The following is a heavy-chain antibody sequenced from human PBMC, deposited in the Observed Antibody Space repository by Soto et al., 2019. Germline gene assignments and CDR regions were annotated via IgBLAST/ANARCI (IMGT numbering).Heavy chain of an antibody. V-gene: IGHV3-74*01. Sequence: EVQLLESGGGLVQPGESLRLSCAASGFTFSYYWMHWVRQAPGMGLVWVSRIHSDGSSTTYADSVKGRFTISRDNARNTLHPQMNSLRAEDTAVYYCARGDRGAFDLWGQGTVLTVSS. CDR2: IHSDGSST. J-gene: IGHJ3*01. D-gene: IGHD3-16*01. CDR1: GFTFSYYW. CDR3: ARGDRGAFDL.